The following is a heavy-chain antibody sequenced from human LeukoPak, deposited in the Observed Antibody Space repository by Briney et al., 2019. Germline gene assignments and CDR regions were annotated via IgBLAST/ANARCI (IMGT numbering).Heavy chain of an antibody. V-gene: IGHV1-69*13. CDR1: GGTFGSYA. J-gene: IGHJ4*02. Sequence: ASVKVSCKASGGTFGSYAISWVRQAPGQGLEWMGGIIPIFGTANYAQKFQGRVTITADESTSTAYMELSSLRSEDTAVYYCARSIGVITMIVVVEYYFDYWGQGTLVTVSS. D-gene: IGHD3-22*01. CDR2: IIPIFGTA. CDR3: ARSIGVITMIVVVEYYFDY.